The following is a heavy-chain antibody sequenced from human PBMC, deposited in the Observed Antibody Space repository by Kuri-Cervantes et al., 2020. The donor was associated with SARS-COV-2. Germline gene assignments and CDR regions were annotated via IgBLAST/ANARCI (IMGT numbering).Heavy chain of an antibody. D-gene: IGHD6-13*01. CDR2: IYTSGST. CDR3: ARGAEGSPFDY. Sequence: SETLSLTCTVSGGSISSYYWSWIRQPAGKGLEWIGRIYTSGSTNYNPSLKSRVTMSADTSKSQFSLKLSSVTAADTAVYYCARGAEGSPFDYWGQETLVTVSS. CDR1: GGSISSYY. V-gene: IGHV4-4*07. J-gene: IGHJ4*02.